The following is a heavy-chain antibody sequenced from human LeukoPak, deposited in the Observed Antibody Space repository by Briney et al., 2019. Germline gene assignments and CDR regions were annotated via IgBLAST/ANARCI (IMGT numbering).Heavy chain of an antibody. CDR3: ARYHNTGLDY. CDR2: IYYTGRT. V-gene: IGHV4-59*01. J-gene: IGHJ4*02. CDR1: GVSISSYY. Sequence: SETLSLTCTVSGVSISSYYWGWMRQPPGKGLEWIGYIYYTGRTSYNPSLKSRITISVDTSKNQFSLNLNSVTAADTAVYYCARYHNTGLDYWGQGSLVTVSS. D-gene: IGHD3-9*01.